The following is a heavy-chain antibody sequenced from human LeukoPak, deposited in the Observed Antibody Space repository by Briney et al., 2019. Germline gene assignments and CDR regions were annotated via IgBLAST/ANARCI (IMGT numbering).Heavy chain of an antibody. D-gene: IGHD1-26*01. CDR3: ARHIYSGTDGDAFDI. CDR2: LCHSGST. Sequence: SETLSLTCTVSGGSISSSNYYWGWIRQPPGKGLEWIATLCHSGSTYYNPSLKSRVTISVYTSKNQFSLKLRSVTAADTAVYYCARHIYSGTDGDAFDIWGQGTMVTVSS. J-gene: IGHJ3*02. V-gene: IGHV4-39*01. CDR1: GGSISSSNYY.